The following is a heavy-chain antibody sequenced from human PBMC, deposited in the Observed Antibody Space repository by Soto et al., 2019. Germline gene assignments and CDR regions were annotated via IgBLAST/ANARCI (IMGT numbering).Heavy chain of an antibody. CDR3: AKRGGVRGVIDY. J-gene: IGHJ4*02. Sequence: PGGSLRLSCAASGFTFSSYAMSWVRQAPGKGLEWVSAISGSGGSTYYAGSVKGRFTISRDNSKNTLYLQMNSLRAEDTAVYYCAKRGGVRGVIDYWGQGTLVTVSS. CDR2: ISGSGGST. CDR1: GFTFSSYA. D-gene: IGHD3-10*01. V-gene: IGHV3-23*01.